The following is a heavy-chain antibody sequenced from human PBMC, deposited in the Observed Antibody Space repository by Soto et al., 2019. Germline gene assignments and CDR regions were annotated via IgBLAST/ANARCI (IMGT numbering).Heavy chain of an antibody. CDR1: GYTFTNYA. CDR3: AKAEDPTYYDILTAPGV. Sequence: ASVKVSCKASGYTFTNYAMHWVRQAPGQRLEWMGWINAGNGNTKYSQKFQGRVTITRDTSASIAYMELNSLRAEDTAVYYCAKAEDPTYYDILTAPGVWGQGTLVTVSS. V-gene: IGHV1-3*01. CDR2: INAGNGNT. J-gene: IGHJ4*02. D-gene: IGHD3-9*01.